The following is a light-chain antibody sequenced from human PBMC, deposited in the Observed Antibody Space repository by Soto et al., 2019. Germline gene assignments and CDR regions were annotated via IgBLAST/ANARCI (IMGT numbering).Light chain of an antibody. J-gene: IGLJ2*01. Sequence: QSALTQPASVSGSPGQSITFSCTGTSSDVGIYNLVSWYQQHPGKAPKLMIYEGSKRPSGVSNRFSGSKSGNTASLTISGLQAEDEADYYCCSYTGSGTLVFGGGTKVTVL. V-gene: IGLV2-23*01. CDR3: CSYTGSGTLV. CDR2: EGS. CDR1: SSDVGIYNL.